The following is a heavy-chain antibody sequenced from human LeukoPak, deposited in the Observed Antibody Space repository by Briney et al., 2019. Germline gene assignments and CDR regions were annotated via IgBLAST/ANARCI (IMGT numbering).Heavy chain of an antibody. CDR2: INHSGST. CDR1: GGSFSGYY. D-gene: IGHD1-14*01. CDR3: ARGTTVYRV. J-gene: IGHJ6*02. V-gene: IGHV4-34*01. Sequence: PSETLSLTCAVYGGSFSGYYWSWIRQPPGKGLEWIGEINHSGSTNYNPSLKSRVIISVDTSKNQLSLKLSSVTAADTAVYYCARGTTVYRVWGQGTTVTVSS.